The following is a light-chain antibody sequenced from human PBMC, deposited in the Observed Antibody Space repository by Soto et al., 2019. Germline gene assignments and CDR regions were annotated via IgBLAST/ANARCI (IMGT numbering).Light chain of an antibody. CDR1: SSDVGSYNL. CDR2: EVS. J-gene: IGLJ1*01. Sequence: CALTQPASVSGSPGQSITISCTGTSSDVGSYNLVSWYQQHPGKAPKLMIYEVSKRPSGVSNRFSGSKSGNTASLTISGLQAADEADYYCCSYAGSSSYVFGTGTKVTVL. CDR3: CSYAGSSSYV. V-gene: IGLV2-23*02.